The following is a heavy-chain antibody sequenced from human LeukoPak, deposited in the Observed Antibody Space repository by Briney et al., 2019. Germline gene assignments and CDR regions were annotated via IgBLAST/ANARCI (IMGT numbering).Heavy chain of an antibody. V-gene: IGHV4-59*08. CDR1: GGSISGHY. J-gene: IGHJ2*01. Sequence: PSETLSLTCTVSGGSISGHYWSWIRQPPGKRLEWIGNIYYSGGTNYNLSLKSRVTISVDTSKNQFSLKLTSVTAADTAVYYCARHGTTWPYRYFDLWGRGTLVTVSS. CDR3: ARHGTTWPYRYFDL. CDR2: IYYSGGT. D-gene: IGHD1-14*01.